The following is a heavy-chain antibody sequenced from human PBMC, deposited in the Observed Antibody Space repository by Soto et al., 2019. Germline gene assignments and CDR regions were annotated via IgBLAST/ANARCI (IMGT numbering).Heavy chain of an antibody. CDR3: SIRAPQPGFYY. Sequence: GGSLRLSCAASGFTVSRNYMSWVLQAPGKGLEWVSVIYSGGSTYYADSVKGRFTISRDNSKNTLYLQMNSLRVAGTAVFYCSIRAPQPGFYYRSQRTLDIVSS. CDR1: GFTVSRNY. J-gene: IGHJ4*01. V-gene: IGHV3-53*01. CDR2: IYSGGST. D-gene: IGHD2-2*01.